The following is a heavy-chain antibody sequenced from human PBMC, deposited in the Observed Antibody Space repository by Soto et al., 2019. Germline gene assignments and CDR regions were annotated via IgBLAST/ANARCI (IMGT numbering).Heavy chain of an antibody. Sequence: GGPQRLSYGASGFKRRDYEMNWVRQAPGKGLEWVSYISSSGSTIYYADSVKGRFTISRDNAKNSLYLQMNSLRAEDTAVYYCASTGSWGQGTLVTLSS. J-gene: IGHJ5*02. V-gene: IGHV3-48*03. CDR1: GFKRRDYE. CDR2: ISSSGSTI. CDR3: ASTGS.